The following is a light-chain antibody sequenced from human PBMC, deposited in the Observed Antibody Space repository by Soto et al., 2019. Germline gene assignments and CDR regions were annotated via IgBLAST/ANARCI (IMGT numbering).Light chain of an antibody. J-gene: IGKJ1*01. CDR1: QSVSSRY. CDR2: GAS. CDR3: PPYGSYPRT. V-gene: IGKV3-20*01. Sequence: ELLLRRAPGSLRLSPGEGATLFCRASQSVSSRYLAWYQQKPGQAPRLLIYGASSRATGIPERFSGSGSGTDVTLPIRRLEPEAFEVHYCPPYGSYPRTFGQGTKVDIK.